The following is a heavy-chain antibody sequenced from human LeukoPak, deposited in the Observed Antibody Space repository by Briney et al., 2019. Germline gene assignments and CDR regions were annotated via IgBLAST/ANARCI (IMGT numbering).Heavy chain of an antibody. D-gene: IGHD6-6*01. CDR3: ARGDSNSWDNWFDP. V-gene: IGHV3-23*01. CDR1: GFTFSSYA. Sequence: PGGSLRLSCAASGFTFSSYAMSWVRQAPGKGLEWVSAISGSGGSTYYADSVKGRFTISRDNSKNTLYLQMNSLRAEDTAVYYCARGDSNSWDNWFDPWGQGTLVTVSS. CDR2: ISGSGGST. J-gene: IGHJ5*02.